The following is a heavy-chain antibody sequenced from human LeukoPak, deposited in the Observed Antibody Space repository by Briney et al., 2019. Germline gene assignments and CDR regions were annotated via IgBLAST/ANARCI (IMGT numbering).Heavy chain of an antibody. CDR2: INHSGST. D-gene: IGHD3-3*01. V-gene: IGHV4-39*07. CDR3: ARGGGSNYDFWSGYYDAFDI. CDR1: GGSISSSSYY. Sequence: SGTLSLTCTVSGGSISSSSYYWSWIRQPPGKGLEWIGEINHSGSTNYNPSLKSRVTISVDTSKNQFSLKLSSVTAADTAVYCCARGGGSNYDFWSGYYDAFDIWGQGTMVTVSS. J-gene: IGHJ3*02.